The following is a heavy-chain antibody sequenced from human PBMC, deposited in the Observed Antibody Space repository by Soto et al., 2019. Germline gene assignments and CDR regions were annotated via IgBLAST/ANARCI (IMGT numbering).Heavy chain of an antibody. D-gene: IGHD3-10*01. V-gene: IGHV3-23*01. J-gene: IGHJ4*02. CDR1: GFTFSNYA. Sequence: GGSLRVSCAASGFTFSNYAMSWVRQTPGKGLEWVSGISGSGGTTDYADSAKGRFTISRDKSKNTLYLQMNSLRPEDTAVYYCAKDRETSMVGSYFDSWGQGTMVTVSS. CDR2: ISGSGGTT. CDR3: AKDRETSMVGSYFDS.